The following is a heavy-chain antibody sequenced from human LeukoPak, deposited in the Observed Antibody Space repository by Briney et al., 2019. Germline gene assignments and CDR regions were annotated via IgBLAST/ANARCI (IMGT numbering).Heavy chain of an antibody. V-gene: IGHV4-61*02. Sequence: PSETLSLTCTVSGGSISSGSYYWSWIRQPAGKGLEWIGRIYTSGSTSYNPSLKSRVTISVDTSKNQFSLKLSSVTAADTAVYYCASSIAAFFDYWGQGTLVTVSS. J-gene: IGHJ4*02. CDR1: GGSISSGSYY. CDR3: ASSIAAFFDY. D-gene: IGHD6-6*01. CDR2: IYTSGST.